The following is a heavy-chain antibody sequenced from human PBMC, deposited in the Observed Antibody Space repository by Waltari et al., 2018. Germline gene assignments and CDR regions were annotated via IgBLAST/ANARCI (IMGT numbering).Heavy chain of an antibody. V-gene: IGHV3-23*01. CDR1: GFTFSHFA. CDR3: AKDRGSGRIYFDS. J-gene: IGHJ4*02. D-gene: IGHD3-10*01. Sequence: VQLLESGGDLIQPGGSLRLSCAASGFTFSHFAMTWVRQAPGKRLEWVSSISCSGGTSSYTDSVTGRFTISRDNSENTLYLHMNSLRAEDSAIYYCAKDRGSGRIYFDSWGRGTLVAVSS. CDR2: ISCSGGTS.